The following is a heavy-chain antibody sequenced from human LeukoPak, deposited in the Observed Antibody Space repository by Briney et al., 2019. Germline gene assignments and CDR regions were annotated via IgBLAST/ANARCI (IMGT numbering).Heavy chain of an antibody. Sequence: PGGSLRLSCATSGFTFSSYGMHWVRQAPGKGLEWVAFIRYDGSNKYYADSVKGRFTISRDNSKNTLYLQMNSLRAEDTAVYYCAKGDSCGWYPSFDYWGQGTLVTVSS. CDR1: GFTFSSYG. CDR2: IRYDGSNK. D-gene: IGHD6-19*01. CDR3: AKGDSCGWYPSFDY. V-gene: IGHV3-30*02. J-gene: IGHJ4*02.